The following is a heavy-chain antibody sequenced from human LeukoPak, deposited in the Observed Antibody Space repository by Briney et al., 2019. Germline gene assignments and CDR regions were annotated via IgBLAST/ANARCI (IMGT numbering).Heavy chain of an antibody. V-gene: IGHV3-23*01. Sequence: GGSLRLSCAASGFTFNNYAMSWVRQAPGKGLEWVSAISASGGTTYYADSVKGRFTISRDNSKNTLYLQTNSLRAEDTAVYYCAKGKYSSGWYVFDYWGQGTLVTVSS. CDR2: ISASGGTT. D-gene: IGHD6-19*01. CDR3: AKGKYSSGWYVFDY. CDR1: GFTFNNYA. J-gene: IGHJ4*02.